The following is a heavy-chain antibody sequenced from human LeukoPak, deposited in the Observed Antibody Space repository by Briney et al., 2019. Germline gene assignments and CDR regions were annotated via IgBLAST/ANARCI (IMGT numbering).Heavy chain of an antibody. CDR3: AREVPATAFPFDY. CDR2: ISYDGSNK. Sequence: PGGSLRLSCAASGFTFSSYGMHWVRQAPGKGLEWVAVISYDGSNKYYADSVKGRFTISRDNAKNSLYLQMDSLRAEDTAVYYCAREVPATAFPFDYWGQGTLVTVSS. J-gene: IGHJ4*02. V-gene: IGHV3-30*03. CDR1: GFTFSSYG. D-gene: IGHD2-2*01.